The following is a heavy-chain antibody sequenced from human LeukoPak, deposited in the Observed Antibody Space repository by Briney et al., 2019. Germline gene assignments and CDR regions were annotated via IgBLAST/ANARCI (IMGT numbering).Heavy chain of an antibody. D-gene: IGHD5/OR15-5a*01. CDR2: IYSGGST. Sequence: GGSLRLSCAASGFTVSSNYMSWVRQAPGKGLEWFSVIYSGGSTYYADSVKGRFTISRDNSKNTLYLQMNSLRAEDTAVYYCAREGGLLRNFDYWGQGTLVTVSS. V-gene: IGHV3-53*01. CDR1: GFTVSSNY. CDR3: AREGGLLRNFDY. J-gene: IGHJ4*02.